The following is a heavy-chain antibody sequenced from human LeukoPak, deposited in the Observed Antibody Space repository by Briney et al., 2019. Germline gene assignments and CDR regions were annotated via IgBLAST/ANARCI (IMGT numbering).Heavy chain of an antibody. CDR1: GGSFSGYY. V-gene: IGHV4-34*01. CDR3: ARVSGRSSL. CDR2: INHSGST. J-gene: IGHJ4*02. Sequence: PSETLSLTCAVYGGSFSGYYWSWIRQPPGKGLEWIGEINHSGSTNYNPSLKSRITISVDTSKNQFSLELSSVTAADAAVYYCARVSGRSSLWGQGTLVTVSS. D-gene: IGHD3-10*01.